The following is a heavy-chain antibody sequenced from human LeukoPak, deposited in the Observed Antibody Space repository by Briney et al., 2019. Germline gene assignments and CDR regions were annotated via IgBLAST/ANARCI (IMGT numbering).Heavy chain of an antibody. Sequence: KPGGSLRLSCEASRFSFGDYYMGWIRQAPGKGLEWISYISSRGDEVYYIDSVRGRFTTSRDNAKNSLYLEMTSLKIEDTAMYYCVGYSGIGGAFRIWGQGTRVTVSS. CDR1: RFSFGDYY. D-gene: IGHD2-21*01. V-gene: IGHV3-11*01. CDR3: VGYSGIGGAFRI. CDR2: ISSRGDEV. J-gene: IGHJ3*02.